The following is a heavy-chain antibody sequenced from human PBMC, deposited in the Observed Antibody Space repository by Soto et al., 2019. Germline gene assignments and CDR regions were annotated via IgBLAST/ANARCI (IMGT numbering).Heavy chain of an antibody. V-gene: IGHV4-61*08. J-gene: IGHJ4*02. CDR2: IYASETT. D-gene: IGHD3-10*01. CDR3: ARQYYFGSGNYYNRPFDF. CDR1: GGSISRGGYS. Sequence: LETLSLTCTVSGGSISRGGYSWSWIRQPPGKGLEWIGYIYASETTKYNPSLKSRVTISVDTSKNQFSLKVNSVTATDTAVYYCARQYYFGSGNYYNRPFDFWGQGTLVTVS.